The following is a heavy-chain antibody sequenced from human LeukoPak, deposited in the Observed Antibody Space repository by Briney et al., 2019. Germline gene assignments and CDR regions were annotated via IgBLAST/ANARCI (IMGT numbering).Heavy chain of an antibody. CDR3: AKCVYSNIYYWFDP. J-gene: IGHJ5*02. CDR1: GFTFEDYV. D-gene: IGHD6-13*01. CDR2: ITGNGVST. Sequence: GGSLRLSCAASGFTFEDYVMHWVRQAPGKGLEWVSLITGNGVSTYYADSVKGRFTTSRDNSKNSLYLQMNSLRTEDTALYYCAKCVYSNIYYWFDPWGQGTLVSVSS. V-gene: IGHV3-43*02.